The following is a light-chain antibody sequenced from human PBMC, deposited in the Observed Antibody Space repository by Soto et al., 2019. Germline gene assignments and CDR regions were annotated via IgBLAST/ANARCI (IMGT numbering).Light chain of an antibody. J-gene: IGKJ1*01. Sequence: EIVMTQSPVALSVSPGERATLSCRASQSVGVNLAWYQQKPGQAPRLLMYGASTRATGVPVRFSGSGSGTEFTLTISSPQSEDFAVYYCQQYDIWPSGTFGQGTKVEIK. CDR2: GAS. CDR1: QSVGVN. V-gene: IGKV3-15*01. CDR3: QQYDIWPSGT.